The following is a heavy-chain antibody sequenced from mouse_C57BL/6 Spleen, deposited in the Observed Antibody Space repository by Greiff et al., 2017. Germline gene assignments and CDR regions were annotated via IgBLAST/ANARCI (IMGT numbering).Heavy chain of an antibody. CDR3: ARWANWDRGFAY. Sequence: VQLQQSGAELVKPGASVKMSCKASGYTFTSYWITWVKQRPGQGLEWIGDIYPGSGSTNYNEKFKSKATLTVDTSSSTAYMQLSSLTSEDSAVYYCARWANWDRGFAYWGQGTLVTVSA. CDR2: IYPGSGST. J-gene: IGHJ3*01. V-gene: IGHV1-55*01. D-gene: IGHD4-1*01. CDR1: GYTFTSYW.